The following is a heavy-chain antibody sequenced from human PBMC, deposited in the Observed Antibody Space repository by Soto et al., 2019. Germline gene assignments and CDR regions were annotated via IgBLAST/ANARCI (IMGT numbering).Heavy chain of an antibody. CDR2: ISGSGGST. Sequence: EVQLLESGGGLVQPGGSLRLSCAASGFTFSSYAMSWVRQAPGKGLEWVSAISGSGGSTYYADSVKGRFTISRDNSKNTLYLQMNSLRAEDTAVYYCAKELMVYAGGEYYYYGMDVWGQGTTVTVSS. CDR1: GFTFSSYA. CDR3: AKELMVYAGGEYYYYGMDV. V-gene: IGHV3-23*01. D-gene: IGHD2-8*01. J-gene: IGHJ6*02.